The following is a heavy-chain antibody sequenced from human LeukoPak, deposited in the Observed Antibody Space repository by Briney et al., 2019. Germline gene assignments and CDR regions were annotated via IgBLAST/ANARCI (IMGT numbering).Heavy chain of an antibody. J-gene: IGHJ4*02. Sequence: PSETLSLTCTVSGVSISGYYWSWIRQPPGKGLEWIGYIYDSGSTNYNPSLKSRVTISVDTSKNQFSLKLSSVTAADTAVYYCARWGWGLGIDYWGQETLVTVSS. D-gene: IGHD2-21*01. V-gene: IGHV4-59*01. CDR1: GVSISGYY. CDR2: IYDSGST. CDR3: ARWGWGLGIDY.